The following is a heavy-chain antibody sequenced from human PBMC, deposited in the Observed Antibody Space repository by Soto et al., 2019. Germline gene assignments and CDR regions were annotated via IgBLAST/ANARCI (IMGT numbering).Heavy chain of an antibody. V-gene: IGHV4-31*02. D-gene: IGHD3-3*01. CDR2: IYDTETA. J-gene: IGHJ3*01. CDR1: GGSVSSGGYY. Sequence: QVQLQESGPGLVKPSQTLSLTCSVSGGSVSSGGYYWNWIRQLPGKGLEWIGYIYDTETAYYNPSLKSRPSISLDTSKNQFSLTLNPVTPADTAVYYCARENFGAVVHDAFDLWGQGTVVTVSS. CDR3: ARENFGAVVHDAFDL.